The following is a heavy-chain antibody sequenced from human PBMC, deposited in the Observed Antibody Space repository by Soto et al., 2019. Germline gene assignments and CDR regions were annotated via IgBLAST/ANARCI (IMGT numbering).Heavy chain of an antibody. D-gene: IGHD2-2*01. CDR3: ARLQADIVVVPAAPYYYYYGMDV. CDR1: GFTFSSYA. Sequence: QVQLVESGGGVVQPGRSLRLSCAASGFTFSSYAMHWVRQAPGKGLEWVAVISYDGSNKYYADSVKGRFTISRDNSKNTLYLQMNSLRAEDTAVYYGARLQADIVVVPAAPYYYYYGMDVWGQGTPVTVSS. CDR2: ISYDGSNK. V-gene: IGHV3-30-3*01. J-gene: IGHJ6*02.